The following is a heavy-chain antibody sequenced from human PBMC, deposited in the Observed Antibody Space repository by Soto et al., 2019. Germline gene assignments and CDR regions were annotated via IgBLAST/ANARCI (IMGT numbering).Heavy chain of an antibody. CDR3: ASSYGSGYRAFDY. V-gene: IGHV1-69*02. D-gene: IGHD3-10*01. CDR1: GDTFNFYS. J-gene: IGHJ4*02. Sequence: QVQLVQSGAEVKRPGSSVKVACKASGDTFNFYSINWVRQAPGVGLEWVGRVNPILSMSNYAQRFQGRVTMTADKSPSTVYMELRRRRSEEAAIYYCASSYGSGYRAFDYWGQGALVTVSS. CDR2: VNPILSMS.